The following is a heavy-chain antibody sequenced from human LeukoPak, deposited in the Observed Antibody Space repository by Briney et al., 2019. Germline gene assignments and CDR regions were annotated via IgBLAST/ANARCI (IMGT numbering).Heavy chain of an antibody. V-gene: IGHV4-59*01. D-gene: IGHD5-18*01. J-gene: IGHJ5*02. Sequence: PSETLSLTCTVSGGSISSYYWSWIRQPPGKGLEWIGYIYYSGSTNYNPSLKSRVTISVDTSKNQFPLKLSSVTAADTAVYYCARLRTAMGVFDPWGQGTLVTVSS. CDR1: GGSISSYY. CDR2: IYYSGST. CDR3: ARLRTAMGVFDP.